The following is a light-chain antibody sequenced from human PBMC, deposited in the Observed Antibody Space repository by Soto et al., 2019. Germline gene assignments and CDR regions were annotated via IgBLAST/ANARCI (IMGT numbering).Light chain of an antibody. J-gene: IGKJ1*01. Sequence: IQMTQSPSSLSASVGDRVTITCRASQGIRIDLGWYQQKPGKAPKLLIYAASTLQTGVPSRFNGSGSGTDFTLTISSLQPEDFATYYCLQDYNFPWTFGQGTKVDIK. CDR3: LQDYNFPWT. CDR2: AAS. CDR1: QGIRID. V-gene: IGKV1-6*01.